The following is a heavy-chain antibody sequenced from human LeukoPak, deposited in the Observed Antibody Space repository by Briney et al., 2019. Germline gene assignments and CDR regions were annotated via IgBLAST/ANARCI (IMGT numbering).Heavy chain of an antibody. CDR1: GGSISNYY. CDR2: IYYSGST. CDR3: ARSSGTLGWVDY. V-gene: IGHV4-59*08. Sequence: SETLSLTCTVSGGSISNYYWSWIRQPPGKGLEWIGYIYYSGSTKYSPSLKSRVTISVDTSKNHFSLKVSSVTAADTAVYYCARSSGTLGWVDYWGQGTLVTVSS. D-gene: IGHD6-25*01. J-gene: IGHJ4*02.